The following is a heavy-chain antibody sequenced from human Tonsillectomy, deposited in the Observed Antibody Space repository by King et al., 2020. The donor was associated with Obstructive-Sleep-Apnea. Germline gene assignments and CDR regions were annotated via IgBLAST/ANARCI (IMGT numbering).Heavy chain of an antibody. CDR2: IYHSGST. Sequence: QLQESGPGLVKPSETLSLTCTVSGYSISSGYYWGWIRQPPGKGLEWIGSIYHSGSTYYNPSLKSRVTISVDTSKNQFSLKLGSVTAADTAVYYCARDRYGDYDHYYYYYGMDVWGQGTTVTVSS. CDR3: ARDRYGDYDHYYYYYGMDV. J-gene: IGHJ6*02. CDR1: GYSISSGYY. V-gene: IGHV4-38-2*02. D-gene: IGHD4-17*01.